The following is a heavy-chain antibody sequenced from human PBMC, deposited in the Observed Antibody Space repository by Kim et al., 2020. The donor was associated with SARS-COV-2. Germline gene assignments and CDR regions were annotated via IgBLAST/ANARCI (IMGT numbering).Heavy chain of an antibody. J-gene: IGHJ1*01. V-gene: IGHV4-34*01. Sequence: NPALKSRVPISVDTSKNQFSLKLSSVTAADTAVYYCARGYPTTAQAYFQHWGQGTLVTVSS. CDR3: ARGYPTTAQAYFQH.